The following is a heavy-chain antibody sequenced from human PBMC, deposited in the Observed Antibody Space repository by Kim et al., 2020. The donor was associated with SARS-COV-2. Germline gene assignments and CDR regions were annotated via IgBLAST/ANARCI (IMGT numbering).Heavy chain of an antibody. V-gene: IGHV3-21*01. CDR3: ARAHVYSSSWYVTLTGMDV. D-gene: IGHD6-13*01. CDR2: ISSSSSYI. Sequence: GGSLRLSCAASGFTFSSYSMNWVRQAPGKGLEWVSSISSSSSYIYYADSVKGRFTISRDNAKNSLYLQMNSLRAEDTAVYYCARAHVYSSSWYVTLTGMDVWGQGTTVTVSS. J-gene: IGHJ6*02. CDR1: GFTFSSYS.